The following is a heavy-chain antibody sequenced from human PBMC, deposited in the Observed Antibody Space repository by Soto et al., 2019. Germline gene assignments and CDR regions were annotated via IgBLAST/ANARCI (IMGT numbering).Heavy chain of an antibody. CDR1: GFTFSSYA. Sequence: EVQLLESGGGLVQPGGSLRLSCAASGFTFSSYAMSWVRQAPGKGLEWVSAISGSGGSTYYADSVKGRFTISRDNSKNQLHRQMKRLRAEDTAVSYCAKLGDCSRGSSYFSLYSGGQGTMVTVSS. CDR2: ISGSGGST. V-gene: IGHV3-23*01. D-gene: IGHD2-15*01. CDR3: AKLGDCSRGSSYFSLYS. J-gene: IGHJ3*01.